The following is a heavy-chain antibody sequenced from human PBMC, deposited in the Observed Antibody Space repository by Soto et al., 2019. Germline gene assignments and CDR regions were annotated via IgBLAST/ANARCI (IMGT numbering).Heavy chain of an antibody. J-gene: IGHJ5*02. V-gene: IGHV1-69*06. CDR3: ARTSSDIVVVPAAKHYNWFDP. Sequence: QVQLVQSGAEVKKPGSSVKVSCKASGGTFSSYAISWVRQAPGQGLEWMGGIIPIFGTANYAQKFQGRVTITADKSTSTAYMELSSLRSEDTAVYYCARTSSDIVVVPAAKHYNWFDPWGQGTLVTVSS. CDR2: IIPIFGTA. D-gene: IGHD2-2*01. CDR1: GGTFSSYA.